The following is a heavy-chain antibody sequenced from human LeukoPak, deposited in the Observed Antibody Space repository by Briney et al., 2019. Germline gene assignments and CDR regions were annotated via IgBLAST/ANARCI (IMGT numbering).Heavy chain of an antibody. Sequence: PGGSLRLSCAASGFTFSSYEMNWVRQAPGKGLEWVSYISSSGSTIYYADSVKGRFTISRDNAKNSLYLQMNSLRAEDTAVYYCARDSGSGPTMGFDYWGQGTLVTVSS. CDR2: ISSSGSTI. J-gene: IGHJ4*02. V-gene: IGHV3-48*03. CDR1: GFTFSSYE. D-gene: IGHD3-10*01. CDR3: ARDSGSGPTMGFDY.